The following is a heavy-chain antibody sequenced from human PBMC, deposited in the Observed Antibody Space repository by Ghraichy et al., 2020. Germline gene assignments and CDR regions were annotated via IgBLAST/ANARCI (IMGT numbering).Heavy chain of an antibody. J-gene: IGHJ4*02. CDR2: MSFHEDVK. CDR1: GFTLSDYA. Sequence: GGSLRLSCAVSGFTLSDYAMHWVRQAPGKGLEWIALMSFHEDVKLFADSVEGRFSISRDNSQKTLYLQMDSLRNDDTAMYYCTRGIFREDPSGYYSGGFHVWGQGTLVTVSS. D-gene: IGHD3-22*01. V-gene: IGHV3-30-3*01. CDR3: TRGIFREDPSGYYSGGFHV.